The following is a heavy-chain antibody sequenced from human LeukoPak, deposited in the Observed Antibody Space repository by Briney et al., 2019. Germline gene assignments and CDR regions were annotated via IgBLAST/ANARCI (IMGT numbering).Heavy chain of an antibody. CDR2: ISSSSSYI. CDR1: GFTFSSYS. V-gene: IGHV3-21*01. Sequence: GGSLRLSCAASGFTFSSYSMNWVRQAPGKGLEWASSISSSSSYIYYADSVKGRFTISRDNAKNSLYLQMNSLRAEDTAVYYCARDPYYDSSGYSLPYYGMDVWGQGTTVTVSS. D-gene: IGHD3-22*01. J-gene: IGHJ6*02. CDR3: ARDPYYDSSGYSLPYYGMDV.